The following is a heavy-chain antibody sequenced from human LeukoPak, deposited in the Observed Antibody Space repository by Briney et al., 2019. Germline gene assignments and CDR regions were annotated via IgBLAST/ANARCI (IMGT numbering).Heavy chain of an antibody. D-gene: IGHD3-10*01. CDR3: ARRLYYYGSGSYSGYYYGMDV. J-gene: IGHJ6*02. V-gene: IGHV3-11*04. Sequence: PGGSLRLSCAASGFTFSDYYMSWIRQAPGKGLEWVSYISSSGSTIYYADSVKGRFTISRDNAKNSLYLQMNSLRAEDTAVYYCARRLYYYGSGSYSGYYYGMDVWGQGTTVTVSS. CDR2: ISSSGSTI. CDR1: GFTFSDYY.